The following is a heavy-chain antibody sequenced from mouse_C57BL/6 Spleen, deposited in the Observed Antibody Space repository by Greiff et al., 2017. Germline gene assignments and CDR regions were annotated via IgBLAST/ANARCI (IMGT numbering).Heavy chain of an antibody. CDR1: GYTFTSYW. CDR3: AREIHYYCSSYGYFDV. Sequence: VQLQQPGAELVKPGASVKMSCKASGYTFTSYWITWVKQRPGQGLEWIGDIYPGSGSTNYNEKFKSKATLTVDTSSSTAYMQLSSLTSEDSAVYYGAREIHYYCSSYGYFDVWGTGTTVTVSS. CDR2: IYPGSGST. J-gene: IGHJ1*03. V-gene: IGHV1-55*01. D-gene: IGHD1-1*01.